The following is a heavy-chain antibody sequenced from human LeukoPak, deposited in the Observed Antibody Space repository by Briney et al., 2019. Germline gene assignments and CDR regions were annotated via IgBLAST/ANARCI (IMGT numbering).Heavy chain of an antibody. V-gene: IGHV1-24*01. CDR2: FDPGDDET. CDR1: GYSLSELS. Sequence: GASVKVSCKVSGYSLSELSTHWVRQAPGQGLEWMGGFDPGDDETIYAQKFQGRVTMTGDTSTDTAYLELSSLRSEDTAVYYCASWWGARGTDYWGQGTLVTVSS. CDR3: ASWWGARGTDY. J-gene: IGHJ4*02. D-gene: IGHD1-26*01.